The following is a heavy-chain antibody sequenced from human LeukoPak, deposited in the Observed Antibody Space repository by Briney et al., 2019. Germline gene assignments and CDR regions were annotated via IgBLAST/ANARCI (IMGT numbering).Heavy chain of an antibody. J-gene: IGHJ4*02. V-gene: IGHV1-18*01. CDR2: ISAYNGNT. CDR3: ITVPTRPYRDY. D-gene: IGHD3-10*01. CDR1: GYTFTSYG. Sequence: ASVKVSCKASGYTFTSYGISWVRQAPGQGLEWMVWISAYNGNTNYAQKLQGRFTMTTDTSTSTAYMDLTTLRSDDTAVYYCITVPTRPYRDYWGQGTLVTVSS.